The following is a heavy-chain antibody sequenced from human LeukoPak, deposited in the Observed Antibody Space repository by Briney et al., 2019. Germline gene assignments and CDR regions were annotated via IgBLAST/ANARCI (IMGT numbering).Heavy chain of an antibody. Sequence: ASVKVSCKASGYTFTSYDINWVRQATGQGLEWMGWMNPNSGNTGYAQKFQGRVTMTRNTSISTAYMELSSLRSEDTAVYYCARGDCSSTSCYLGYYYYYGMDVWGQGTTVTVSS. J-gene: IGHJ6*02. CDR3: ARGDCSSTSCYLGYYYYYGMDV. D-gene: IGHD2-2*01. CDR2: MNPNSGNT. V-gene: IGHV1-8*01. CDR1: GYTFTSYD.